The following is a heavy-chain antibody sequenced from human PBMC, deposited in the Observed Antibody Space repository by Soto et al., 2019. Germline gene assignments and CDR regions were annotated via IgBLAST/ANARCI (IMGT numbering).Heavy chain of an antibody. Sequence: WGSLRLSCAASGFTFGSDWMSWVRQAPGKGLEWVATIKQDGSEKYYVDSVRGRFTVSRDNAKNSLYLQMNSLRAEDTAVYYCARGDYFDRRFDYWGQGTLVTVSS. CDR2: IKQDGSEK. D-gene: IGHD3-9*01. CDR1: GFTFGSDW. J-gene: IGHJ4*02. CDR3: ARGDYFDRRFDY. V-gene: IGHV3-7*03.